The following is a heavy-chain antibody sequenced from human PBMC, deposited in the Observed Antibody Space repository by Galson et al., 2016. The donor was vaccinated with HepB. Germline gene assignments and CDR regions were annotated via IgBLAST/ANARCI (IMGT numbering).Heavy chain of an antibody. Sequence: SLRLSCAASGFTFNSFGMHWVRQAPGKGLEWVAVIWYDGSNKYYGDSVKGRFTISRDNSKNTLYLHMNSLRAEDTAIYYCAREAPIAAPGANDCWGQGTQVTVSA. CDR2: IWYDGSNK. CDR3: AREAPIAAPGANDC. V-gene: IGHV3-33*01. CDR1: GFTFNSFG. J-gene: IGHJ4*02. D-gene: IGHD6-13*01.